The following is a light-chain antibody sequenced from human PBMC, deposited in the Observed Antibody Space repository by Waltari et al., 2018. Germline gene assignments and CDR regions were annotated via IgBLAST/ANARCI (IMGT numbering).Light chain of an antibody. CDR3: SSYTSSSTLFYV. Sequence: QSALTQSASVSGSPGQSITISCTGTSSDVGGYNYVSWYQQHPGKAPKLMIYDVSNRPSGVSNRFSGSKSGNTASRTISGLQAEDEADYYCSSYTSSSTLFYVFGTGTKVTVL. V-gene: IGLV2-14*01. CDR2: DVS. CDR1: SSDVGGYNY. J-gene: IGLJ1*01.